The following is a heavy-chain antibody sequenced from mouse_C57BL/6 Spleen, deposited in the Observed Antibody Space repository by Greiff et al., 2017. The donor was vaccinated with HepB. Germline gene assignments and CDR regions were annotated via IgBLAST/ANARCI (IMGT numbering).Heavy chain of an antibody. V-gene: IGHV5-4*01. CDR2: ISDGGSYT. CDR1: GFTFSSYA. J-gene: IGHJ1*03. D-gene: IGHD2-4*01. Sequence: DVQLVESGGGLVKPGGSLKLSCAASGFTFSSYAMSWVRQTPEKRLEWVATISDGGSYTYYPDNVKGRFTISRDNAKNNLYLQMSHLKSEDTAMYYCARAYDFPGYFDVWGTGTTVTVSS. CDR3: ARAYDFPGYFDV.